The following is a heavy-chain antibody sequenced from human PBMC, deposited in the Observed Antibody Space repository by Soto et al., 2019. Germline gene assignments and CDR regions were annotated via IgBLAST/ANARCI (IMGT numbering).Heavy chain of an antibody. CDR3: AGAVYSAEVGY. CDR2: IYPGGNT. V-gene: IGHV3-53*01. J-gene: IGHJ4*02. CDR1: GFTVSSNH. Sequence: VQLVESGGGLIQPGGSLRLSCAASGFTVSSNHMTWVRQAPGRGPEWVSNIYPGGNTFYADSVMGGFTISRANSKMLLNLQFDGLTVEDSAVSYWAGAVYSAEVGYWGQGTLVTVSS. D-gene: IGHD2-8*01.